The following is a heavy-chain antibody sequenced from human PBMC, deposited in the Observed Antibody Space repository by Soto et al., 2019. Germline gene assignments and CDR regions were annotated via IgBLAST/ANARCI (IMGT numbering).Heavy chain of an antibody. J-gene: IGHJ5*02. Sequence: PGGSLRLSCAVSLSSYAMTWVRQAPGKGLEWVSAISGSGSTFYADSMKGRFTISRDNSKNTLFLQMNSLRAQDTAVYYCAKDYLRWAQPWGQGTLVTVSS. D-gene: IGHD1-26*01. V-gene: IGHV3-23*01. CDR3: AKDYLRWAQP. CDR1: LSSYA. CDR2: ISGSGST.